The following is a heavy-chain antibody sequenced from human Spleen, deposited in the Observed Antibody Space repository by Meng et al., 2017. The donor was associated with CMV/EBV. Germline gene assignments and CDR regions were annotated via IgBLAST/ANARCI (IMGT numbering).Heavy chain of an antibody. Sequence: GESLKISCAASGLSVSNNYMNWVRQPPGRGLEWVSVIYSGGATFYSDSVKGRFSVSKDTSLNTVYLEMTNLRPDDTAVYYCARFSGPDSSGYYYYYYGMDVWGQGTTVTVSS. D-gene: IGHD3-22*01. CDR3: ARFSGPDSSGYYYYYYGMDV. CDR1: GLSVSNNY. J-gene: IGHJ6*02. V-gene: IGHV3-66*02. CDR2: IYSGGAT.